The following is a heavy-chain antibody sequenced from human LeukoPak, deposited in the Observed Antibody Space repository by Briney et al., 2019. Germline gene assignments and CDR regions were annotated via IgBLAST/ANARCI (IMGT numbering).Heavy chain of an antibody. CDR3: ASAWIAAAGSIDY. Sequence: SETLSLTCAVYGGSFSGYYWSWIRQPPGKGLEWIGEINHSGSTNYNPSLKSRVTISVDTSKNQFSLKLSSVTAADTAVYYCASAWIAAAGSIDYWGQGTLVTASS. CDR2: INHSGST. CDR1: GGSFSGYY. D-gene: IGHD6-13*01. V-gene: IGHV4-34*01. J-gene: IGHJ4*02.